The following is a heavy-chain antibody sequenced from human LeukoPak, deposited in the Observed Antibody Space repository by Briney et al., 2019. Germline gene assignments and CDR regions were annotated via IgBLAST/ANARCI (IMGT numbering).Heavy chain of an antibody. Sequence: GGSLRLSCTASGFTFGDYAMSWFRQAPGKGLEWVGFIRSKAYGGTTEYAASVKGRFTISRDDSKSIAYLQMNSLKTEDTAVYYCTRNPTYNWNLYYFDYWGQGTLVTVSS. D-gene: IGHD1-20*01. J-gene: IGHJ4*02. V-gene: IGHV3-49*03. CDR2: IRSKAYGGTT. CDR1: GFTFGDYA. CDR3: TRNPTYNWNLYYFDY.